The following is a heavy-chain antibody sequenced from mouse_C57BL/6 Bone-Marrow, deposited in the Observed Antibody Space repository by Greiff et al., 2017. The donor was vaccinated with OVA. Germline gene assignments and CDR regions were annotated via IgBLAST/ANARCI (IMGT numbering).Heavy chain of an antibody. CDR3: ARRSTWLRRRGYAMDY. J-gene: IGHJ4*01. CDR1: GYTFTSYW. Sequence: QVQLQQPGAELVKPGASVKLSCKASGYTFTSYWMQWVKQRPGQGLEWIGEIDPSDSYTNYNQKFKGKATLTVDTSSSTAYMQLSSLTSEDSAVYYCARRSTWLRRRGYAMDYWGQGTLVTVSS. CDR2: IDPSDSYT. D-gene: IGHD2-2*01. V-gene: IGHV1-50*01.